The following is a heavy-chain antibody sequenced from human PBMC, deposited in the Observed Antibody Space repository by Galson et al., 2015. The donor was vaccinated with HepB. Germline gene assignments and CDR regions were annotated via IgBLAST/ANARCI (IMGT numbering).Heavy chain of an antibody. V-gene: IGHV3-66*01. D-gene: IGHD6-19*01. CDR3: ARAILSLRIAVAGPVYGMDV. CDR1: GITFTSYA. J-gene: IGHJ6*02. CDR2: IYSGGST. Sequence: SLRLSCAASGITFTSYAMSWVRQAPGKGLEWVSVIYSGGSTYYADSVKGRFTISRDNSKNTLYLQMNSLRAEDTAVYYCARAILSLRIAVAGPVYGMDVWGQGTTVTVSS.